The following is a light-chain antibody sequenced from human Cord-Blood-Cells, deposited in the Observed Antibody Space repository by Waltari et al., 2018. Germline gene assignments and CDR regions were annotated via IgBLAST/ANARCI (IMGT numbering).Light chain of an antibody. CDR1: SSDVGSYNL. V-gene: IGLV2-23*02. CDR3: CSYAGSSTFVV. Sequence: QSALTQPASVSGSPGQSITISCPGTSSDVGSYNLVSWYQQHPGKAPKLMIYEVSKRPSGVSNRFSGSKSGNTASLTISGLQAEDEADYYCCSYAGSSTFVVFGGGTKLTVI. CDR2: EVS. J-gene: IGLJ2*01.